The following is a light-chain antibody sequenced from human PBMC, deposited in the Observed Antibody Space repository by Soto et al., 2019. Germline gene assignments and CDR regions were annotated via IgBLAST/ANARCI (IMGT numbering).Light chain of an antibody. V-gene: IGLV2-14*03. Sequence: QSVLNQPASVSGSPGQSITISCTATSSDVGTYDFVSWYQHHPGKAPKLIIFDVTNRPSGVSRRFPGSRSDNAASLTISGLQPEDEAFYYCSSYTTANTLTDVFGTGTKVTGL. J-gene: IGLJ1*01. CDR2: DVT. CDR1: SSDVGTYDF. CDR3: SSYTTANTLTDV.